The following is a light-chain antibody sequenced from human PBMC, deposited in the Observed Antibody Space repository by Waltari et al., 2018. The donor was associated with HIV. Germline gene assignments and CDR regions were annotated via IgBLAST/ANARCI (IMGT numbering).Light chain of an antibody. CDR2: AAY. J-gene: IGKJ1*01. CDR1: QSIRRY. Sequence: DIQMTQSPYSLSASVGDRVTITCRASQSIRRYLNWYQQKPGKAPTVLIDAAYSLQSGVPSMFSGSGSGTDFTLTSTSLQPEDFGTYYCQQSYTTPRTFDQGTTVEI. CDR3: QQSYTTPRT. V-gene: IGKV1-39*01.